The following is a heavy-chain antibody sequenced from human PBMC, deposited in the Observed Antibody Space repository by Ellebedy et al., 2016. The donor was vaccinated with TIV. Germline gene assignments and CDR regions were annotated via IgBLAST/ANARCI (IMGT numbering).Heavy chain of an antibody. Sequence: ASVKVSXXASGYTFTSYYMHWVRQAPGQGLEWMGIINPSGGSTSYAQKFQGRVTMTRNTSISTAYMELSSLRSEDTAVYYCARGTVAAAGKIGYWGQGTLVTVSS. CDR1: GYTFTSYY. D-gene: IGHD6-13*01. CDR2: INPSGGST. CDR3: ARGTVAAAGKIGY. V-gene: IGHV1-46*01. J-gene: IGHJ4*02.